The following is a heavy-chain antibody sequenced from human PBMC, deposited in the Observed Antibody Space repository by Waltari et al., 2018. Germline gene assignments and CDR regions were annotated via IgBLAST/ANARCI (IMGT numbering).Heavy chain of an antibody. CDR1: GYSISSGYY. Sequence: QVQLQESGPGLVKPSETLSLTCTVSGYSISSGYYWGWIRQPPGKGLEWIGSIYHSGVTYYNPPPKSRGTISVDTSKNQFSLKLSSVTAADTAVYYCAREPVGATGHLDYWGQGTLVTVSS. J-gene: IGHJ4*02. CDR3: AREPVGATGHLDY. CDR2: IYHSGVT. V-gene: IGHV4-38-2*02. D-gene: IGHD1-26*01.